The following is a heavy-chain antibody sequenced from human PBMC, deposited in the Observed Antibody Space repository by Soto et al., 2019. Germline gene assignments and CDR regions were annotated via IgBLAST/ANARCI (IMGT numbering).Heavy chain of an antibody. Sequence: SVKVSCKASGGTFSSFAISWVRQAPGQGLEWMGGIIPVFATTDYAPKFQGRVTITADESTATGYMELSNLKSEDTAVHYCAAPGWSALSWGQGTPVTVSS. CDR2: IIPVFATT. CDR1: GGTFSSFA. V-gene: IGHV1-69*13. D-gene: IGHD1-26*01. J-gene: IGHJ4*02. CDR3: AAPGWSALS.